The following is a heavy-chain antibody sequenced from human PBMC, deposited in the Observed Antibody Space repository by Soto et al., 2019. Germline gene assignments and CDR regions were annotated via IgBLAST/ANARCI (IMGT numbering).Heavy chain of an antibody. J-gene: IGHJ5*02. CDR3: ARDLTGMITFGGVIVPNWFDP. D-gene: IGHD3-16*02. Sequence: GGSLRLSCAASGFTFSSYSMNWVRQAPGKGLEWVSSISSSSSSYIYYADSVKGRFTISRDNAKNSLYLQMNSLRAEDTAVYYCARDLTGMITFGGVIVPNWFDPWGQGTLVTVSS. CDR1: GFTFSSYS. V-gene: IGHV3-21*01. CDR2: ISSSSSSYI.